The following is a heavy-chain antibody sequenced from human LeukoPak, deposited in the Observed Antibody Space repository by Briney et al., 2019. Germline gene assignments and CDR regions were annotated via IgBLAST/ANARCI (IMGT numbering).Heavy chain of an antibody. CDR2: ISSSSSTI. D-gene: IGHD3-9*01. V-gene: IGHV3-48*01. CDR1: GFTFSSYS. Sequence: GGSLRLSCAASGFTFSSYSMNWGRQAPGKGLEWVSYISSSSSTIYYADSVKGRFTISRDNAKNSLYLHMNSLRAEDTAVYYCARALRYFDWLSTSPEYNWFDPWGQGTLVTVSS. CDR3: ARALRYFDWLSTSPEYNWFDP. J-gene: IGHJ5*02.